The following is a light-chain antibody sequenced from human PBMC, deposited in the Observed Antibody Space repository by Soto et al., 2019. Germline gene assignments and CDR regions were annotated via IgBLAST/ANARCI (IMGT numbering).Light chain of an antibody. V-gene: IGKV1-5*03. CDR3: QQYNTYPLA. CDR1: ESVSSW. Sequence: DIQMTQSPSTLSASVGDRVTITCRASESVSSWLAWYQQKPGKTPKLLIYPASTLESGVPSRFSGSGSGTEFTLTISSLQPDDFATYYCQQYNTYPLAFGQGTKVEIK. CDR2: PAS. J-gene: IGKJ1*01.